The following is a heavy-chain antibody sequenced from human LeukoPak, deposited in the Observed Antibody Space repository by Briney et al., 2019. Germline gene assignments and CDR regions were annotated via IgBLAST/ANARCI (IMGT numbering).Heavy chain of an antibody. CDR1: GFTFSSYS. Sequence: GGSLRLSCAASGFTFSSYSMNWVRQAPGKGLEWVSSISSSSSYIYYADSVKGRFTISRDNAKNSLYLQMNSLRAEDTAVYYCARAATYYDFWSGYSNDAFDIWGQGTMVTVSS. D-gene: IGHD3-3*01. J-gene: IGHJ3*02. V-gene: IGHV3-21*01. CDR3: ARAATYYDFWSGYSNDAFDI. CDR2: ISSSSSYI.